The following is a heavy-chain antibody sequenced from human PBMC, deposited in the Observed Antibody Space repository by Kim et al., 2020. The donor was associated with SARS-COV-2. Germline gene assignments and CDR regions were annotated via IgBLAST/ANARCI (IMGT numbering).Heavy chain of an antibody. CDR3: AKVRSYYYGSGADS. CDR1: GFTFSSYA. CDR2: ISGSGGST. J-gene: IGHJ4*02. D-gene: IGHD3-10*01. Sequence: GGSLRLSCAASGFTFSSYAMSWVRQAPGKGLEWVSAISGSGGSTYYADSVKGRFTISRDNSKNTLYLQMNSLRAEDTAVYYCAKVRSYYYGSGADSWGQGTLVTASS. V-gene: IGHV3-23*01.